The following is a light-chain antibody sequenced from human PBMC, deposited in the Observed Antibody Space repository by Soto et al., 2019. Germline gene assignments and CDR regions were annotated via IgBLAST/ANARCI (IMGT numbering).Light chain of an antibody. CDR1: SSNIGTYG. J-gene: IGLJ2*01. Sequence: QSALTQPPSASGTPGQRVTISCSGSSSNIGTYGVNWYQQLPGTAPKFLIYSNNLRPSGVPDRFSGSKSGTSASLAISGLQSEDEADYYYATWDDSLNAVLFGGGTKLTVL. CDR3: ATWDDSLNAVL. CDR2: SNN. V-gene: IGLV1-44*01.